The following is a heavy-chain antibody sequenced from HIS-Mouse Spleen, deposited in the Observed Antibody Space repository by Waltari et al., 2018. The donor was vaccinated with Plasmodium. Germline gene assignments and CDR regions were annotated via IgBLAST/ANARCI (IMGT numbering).Heavy chain of an antibody. CDR3: ARVTSSGVYWYFDL. D-gene: IGHD3-3*01. J-gene: IGHJ2*01. V-gene: IGHV4-34*01. Sequence: QVQLQQWGAGLLKPSETLSLTCAVYGGSFSGYYWCRYSQPPGKGLEWIGEINHSGSTNYNPSLKSRVTISVDTSKNQFSLKLSSVTAADTAVYYCARVTSSGVYWYFDLWGRGTLVTVSS. CDR2: INHSGST. CDR1: GGSFSGYY.